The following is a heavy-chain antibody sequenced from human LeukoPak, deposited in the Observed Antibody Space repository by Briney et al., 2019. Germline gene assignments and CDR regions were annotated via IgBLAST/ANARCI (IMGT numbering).Heavy chain of an antibody. CDR3: AKAYCSSTSCYTTPLSA. Sequence: GGSLRPSCAASGFTFSSYGMHWVRQAPGKGLEWVAVISYDGSNKYYADSVKGRFTISRDNSKNTLYLQMNSLRAEDTAVYYCAKAYCSSTSCYTTPLSAWGQGTLVTVSS. CDR2: ISYDGSNK. J-gene: IGHJ4*02. D-gene: IGHD2-2*02. CDR1: GFTFSSYG. V-gene: IGHV3-30*18.